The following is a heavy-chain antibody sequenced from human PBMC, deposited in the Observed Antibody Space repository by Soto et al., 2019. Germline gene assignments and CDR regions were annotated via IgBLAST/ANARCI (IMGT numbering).Heavy chain of an antibody. Sequence: QVQLQQWGAGLLKPSETLSLTCAVYGGSFSGYYWSWIRQPPGKGLEWIGEVNHSGSTNYNPSLKSRLTISVDTSKNQFSLKLTSVTAADTAVYYCARGSGAYCSSTSCYPRPYYYGMDVWGQGTTVTVSS. V-gene: IGHV4-34*01. CDR2: VNHSGST. J-gene: IGHJ6*02. CDR1: GGSFSGYY. D-gene: IGHD2-2*01. CDR3: ARGSGAYCSSTSCYPRPYYYGMDV.